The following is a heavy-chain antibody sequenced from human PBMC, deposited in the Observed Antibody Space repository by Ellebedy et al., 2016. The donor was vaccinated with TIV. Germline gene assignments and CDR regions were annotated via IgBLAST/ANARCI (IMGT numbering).Heavy chain of an antibody. CDR2: SFMGGST. CDR3: ARLRQSRDRSHWYFDL. D-gene: IGHD1-14*01. CDR1: GGSFSSYY. Sequence: SETLSLXXTVSGGSFSSYYWSWIRQAAGKGLEWIGRSFMGGSTTYNPSLKNRVTVSVDASKTQVSLNLSSVTAADTAVYFCARLRQSRDRSHWYFDLWGRGTLVTVSS. V-gene: IGHV4-4*07. J-gene: IGHJ2*01.